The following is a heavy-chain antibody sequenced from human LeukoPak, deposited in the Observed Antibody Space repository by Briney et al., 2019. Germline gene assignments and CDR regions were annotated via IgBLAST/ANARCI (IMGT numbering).Heavy chain of an antibody. CDR1: GCTLTELS. CDR3: ARQLETTSRFDY. CDR2: ISPNSGGT. Sequence: GASVKVSCKVTGCTLTELSMHWVRLAPGQGLEWMGRISPNSGGTDYAQKFQGKVTMTRDASISTVYMDLNRLRSDDTAIYYCARQLETTSRFDYWGQGTLVIVSS. V-gene: IGHV1-2*06. J-gene: IGHJ4*02. D-gene: IGHD2-2*01.